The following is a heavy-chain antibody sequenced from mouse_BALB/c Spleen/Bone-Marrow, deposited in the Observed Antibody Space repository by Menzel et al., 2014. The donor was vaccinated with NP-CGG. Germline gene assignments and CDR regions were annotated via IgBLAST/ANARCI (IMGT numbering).Heavy chain of an antibody. CDR1: GYTFTSYW. CDR2: INPSTGYT. Sequence: QVQLQQSGAELAKPGASVKMSCKASGYTFTSYWMHWVKQRPGQGLEWIGYINPSTGYTEYNQKFRDKATLTADKSSSTAYMQLSSLTSEDSAVYYCARYGNYGDYFDYWGQGTTLTVSS. CDR3: ARYGNYGDYFDY. J-gene: IGHJ2*01. D-gene: IGHD2-1*01. V-gene: IGHV1-7*01.